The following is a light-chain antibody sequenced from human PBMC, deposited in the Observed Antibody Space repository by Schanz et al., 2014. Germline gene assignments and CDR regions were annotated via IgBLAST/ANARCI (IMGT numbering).Light chain of an antibody. Sequence: QSVLTQPPSVSAAPGQKVTISCSGGTSNIGNYYVSWYQQLPGTAPKLMIYEVSNRPSGVPDRFSGSKSGKTASLTISGLQTEDEADYYCCSYAGDTPHVALGGGTKVTVL. V-gene: IGLV2-18*02. CDR1: TSNIGNYY. CDR3: CSYAGDTPHVA. J-gene: IGLJ2*01. CDR2: EVS.